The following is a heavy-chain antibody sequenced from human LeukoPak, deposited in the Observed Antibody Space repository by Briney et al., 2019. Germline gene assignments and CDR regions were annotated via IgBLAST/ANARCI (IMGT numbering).Heavy chain of an antibody. CDR2: ISDSGDRT. J-gene: IGHJ4*02. D-gene: IGHD6-19*01. V-gene: IGHV3-23*01. CDR1: GFAFSRQD. CDR3: AKDARRSSGWFFLDH. Sequence: GGSLRLSCAASGFAFSRQDMGWVRQAPGKGLEWVSGISDSGDRTYYADSVKGRFTISRDNSKNTLYLQMNSLRVEDTAVYYCAKDARRSSGWFFLDHWGQGTLVTVSS.